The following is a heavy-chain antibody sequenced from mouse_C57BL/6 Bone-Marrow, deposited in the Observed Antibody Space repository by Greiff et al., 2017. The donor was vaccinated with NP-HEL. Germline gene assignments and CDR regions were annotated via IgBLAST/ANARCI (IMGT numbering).Heavy chain of an antibody. V-gene: IGHV2-6-1*01. CDR2: IWSDGST. D-gene: IGHD1-1*01. J-gene: IGHJ4*01. CDR3: ARHGRYDYGSSSYYAMDY. CDR1: GFSLTSYG. Sequence: QVQLKESGPGLVAPSQSLSITCTVSGFSLTSYGVHWVRQPPGKGLEWLVVIWSDGSTTYNSALKSRLSISKDNSKSQVFLKMNSLQTDDTAMYYCARHGRYDYGSSSYYAMDYWGQGTSVTVSS.